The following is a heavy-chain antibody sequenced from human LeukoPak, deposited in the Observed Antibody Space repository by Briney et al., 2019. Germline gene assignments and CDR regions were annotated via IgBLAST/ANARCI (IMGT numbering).Heavy chain of an antibody. CDR1: GFRFNTYW. Sequence: PGGSLRLSCAASGFRFNTYWMHWVRQAPGEGLVWVSLISSDGSKALYADSVQGRFTISRDNAKNSVYLQMNSLRVEDTAVYYCASAAGWEFGYWGQGTLVTVSS. CDR3: ASAAGWEFGY. V-gene: IGHV3-74*01. J-gene: IGHJ4*02. D-gene: IGHD1-26*01. CDR2: ISSDGSKA.